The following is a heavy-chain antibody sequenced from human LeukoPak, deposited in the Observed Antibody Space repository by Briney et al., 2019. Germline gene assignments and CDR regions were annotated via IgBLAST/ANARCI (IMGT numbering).Heavy chain of an antibody. V-gene: IGHV3-21*01. Sequence: PGGSLRLSCAASGFTFISYTMNWVRQAPGKGLEWVSSISSSSSYIYYADSVKGRLTVSRDNAKNSLYLQMNSLRAEDTAVYYCAREEQQLVYFDYWGQGTLVTVSS. J-gene: IGHJ4*02. CDR1: GFTFISYT. D-gene: IGHD6-13*01. CDR3: AREEQQLVYFDY. CDR2: ISSSSSYI.